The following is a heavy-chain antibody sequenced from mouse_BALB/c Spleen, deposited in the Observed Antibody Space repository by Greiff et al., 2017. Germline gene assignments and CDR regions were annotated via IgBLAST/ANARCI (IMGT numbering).Heavy chain of an antibody. V-gene: IGHV2-2*02. J-gene: IGHJ1*01. CDR3: ARIYGYYDFDV. D-gene: IGHD2-3*01. Sequence: QVQLQQSGPGLVQPSQSLSITCTVSGFSLTSYGVHWVRQSPGKGLEWLGVIWSGGSTDYNAAFISRLSISKDNSKSQVFFKMNSLQANDTAIYYCARIYGYYDFDVWGAGTTVTVSS. CDR1: GFSLTSYG. CDR2: IWSGGST.